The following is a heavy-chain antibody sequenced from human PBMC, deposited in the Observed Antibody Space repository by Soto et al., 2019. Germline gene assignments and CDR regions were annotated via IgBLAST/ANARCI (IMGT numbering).Heavy chain of an antibody. CDR1: GLTFGHYW. CDR3: ARELEPVDGFDH. Sequence: EVQMLQSGGGMVQPGGSLRLSCVGSGLTFGHYWMSWVRQAPGKVLEWVANIKIDGSEKYYVDTLKGRFAISRGNTKNSVFLGLNSVSTELKAVYYSARELEPVDGFDHGGQGTLVIVSP. V-gene: IGHV3-7*03. J-gene: IGHJ4*01. CDR2: IKIDGSEK.